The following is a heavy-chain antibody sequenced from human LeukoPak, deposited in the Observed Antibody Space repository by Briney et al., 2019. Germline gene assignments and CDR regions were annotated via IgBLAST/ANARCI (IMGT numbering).Heavy chain of an antibody. V-gene: IGHV5-51*01. CDR3: ARRYYGSGSYYNWFDP. CDR1: GYSFTSYW. D-gene: IGHD3-10*01. Sequence: PGESLKISCKGSGYSFTSYWIGWVRQMPGKGLDWMGIIYPGDSDTRYSPSFQGQVTISADKSISTAYLQWSSLKASDTAMYYCARRYYGSGSYYNWFDPWGQGTLVTVSS. J-gene: IGHJ5*02. CDR2: IYPGDSDT.